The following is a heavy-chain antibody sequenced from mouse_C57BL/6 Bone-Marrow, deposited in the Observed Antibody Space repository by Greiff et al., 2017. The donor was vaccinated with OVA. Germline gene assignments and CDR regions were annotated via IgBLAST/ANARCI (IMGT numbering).Heavy chain of an antibody. CDR3: ARRGWDWYFDV. Sequence: VQLQQPGAELVKPGASVKLSCKASGYTFTSYWMQWVKQRPGQGLEWIGEIDPSDSYTNYNQKFKGKATLTVDTSSSTAYMQLSSLTSEDSAVYYCARRGWDWYFDVWGTGTTVIVSA. CDR1: GYTFTSYW. CDR2: IDPSDSYT. D-gene: IGHD1-1*02. J-gene: IGHJ1*03. V-gene: IGHV1-50*01.